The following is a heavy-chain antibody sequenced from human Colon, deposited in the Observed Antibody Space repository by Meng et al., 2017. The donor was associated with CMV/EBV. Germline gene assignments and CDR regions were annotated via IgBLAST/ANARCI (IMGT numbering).Heavy chain of an antibody. V-gene: IGHV4-61*01. CDR3: ARERVGGVPSAAIDH. Sequence: GSLRLSCSVSGGSVSSDISYWSWIRQHPGKGLEWIGYVFYSGSPKYNPSLRTRLTMAVDTSKNEFSLHLNSVTAADTAVYYCARERVGGVPSAAIDHWGQGTLVTVSS. J-gene: IGHJ4*02. CDR2: VFYSGSP. D-gene: IGHD2-2*01. CDR1: GGSVSSDISY.